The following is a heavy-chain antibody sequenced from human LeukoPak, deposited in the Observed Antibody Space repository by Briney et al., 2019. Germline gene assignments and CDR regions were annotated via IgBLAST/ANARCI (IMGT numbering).Heavy chain of an antibody. J-gene: IGHJ4*02. CDR3: ARHRGGYVDY. D-gene: IGHD3-10*01. CDR1: GGSISSYY. Sequence: KPSETLSLTCTVSGGSISSYYWSWIRQPPGKGLEWIGYIYYSGSTNYNPSLKSRVTISVDTSKNQFSLKLSSVTAADTAVYYCARHRGGYVDYWGQGTLVTVSS. CDR2: IYYSGST. V-gene: IGHV4-59*08.